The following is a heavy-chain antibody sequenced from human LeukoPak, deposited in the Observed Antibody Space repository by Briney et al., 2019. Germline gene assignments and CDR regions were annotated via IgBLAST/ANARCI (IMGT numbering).Heavy chain of an antibody. D-gene: IGHD4-17*01. CDR3: ARVRLPLVWFDP. J-gene: IGHJ5*02. CDR1: GFTFSSYS. Sequence: GGSLRLSCAASGFTFSSYSMNWVRQAPGKGLEWVSSISSSSYIYYADSVKGRFTISRDNAKNSLYLQMNSLRAEDTAVYYCARVRLPLVWFDPWGQGTLVTVSS. V-gene: IGHV3-21*01. CDR2: ISSSSYI.